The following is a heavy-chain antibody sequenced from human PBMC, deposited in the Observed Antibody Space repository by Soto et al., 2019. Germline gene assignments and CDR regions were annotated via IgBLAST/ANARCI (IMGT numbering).Heavy chain of an antibody. V-gene: IGHV4-39*01. D-gene: IGHD3-9*01. CDR3: ARLLHDNRGYYYFDY. CDR1: GGSISSSSYY. J-gene: IGHJ4*02. Sequence: PSETLSLTCTVSGGSISSSSYYWGWIRQPPGKGLEWIGSIYYSGSTYYNPSLKSRVTISVDTSKNQFSLKLSSVTAADTAVYYCARLLHDNRGYYYFDYWGRGTLVTSPQ. CDR2: IYYSGST.